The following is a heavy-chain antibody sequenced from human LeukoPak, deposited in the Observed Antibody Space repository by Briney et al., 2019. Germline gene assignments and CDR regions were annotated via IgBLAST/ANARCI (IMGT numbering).Heavy chain of an antibody. Sequence: SETLSLTCTVSGGSISSYYWSWIRQPAGKGLEWIGRIYTSGSTNYNPSLKSRVTISVDKSKNQFSLKLSSVTAADTAVYYCAREALPGXXSGWYXSYDSSGXYYKEAFDIWGQGTMVTVSS. CDR1: GGSISSYY. D-gene: IGHD3-22*01. V-gene: IGHV4-4*07. CDR2: IYTSGST. J-gene: IGHJ3*02. CDR3: AREALPGXXSGWYXSYDSSGXYYKEAFDI.